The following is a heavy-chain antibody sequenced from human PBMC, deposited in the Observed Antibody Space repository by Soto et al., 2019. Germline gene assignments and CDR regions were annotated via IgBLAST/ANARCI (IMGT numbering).Heavy chain of an antibody. J-gene: IGHJ5*02. CDR1: GFTFSNYN. CDR3: AREGALKPFSS. V-gene: IGHV3-21*01. CDR2: ISGTGVYI. Sequence: GGSLRLSCVASGFTFSNYNMNWVRQAPGKGLEWVSHISGTGVYIHYADAVKGRFTISRDNAKSSVYLQMNSLRAEDTAVYYCAREGALKPFSSWGQGTLVTVSS.